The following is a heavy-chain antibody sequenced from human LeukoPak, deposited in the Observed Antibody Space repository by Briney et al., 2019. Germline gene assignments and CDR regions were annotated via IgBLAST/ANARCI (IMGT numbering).Heavy chain of an antibody. CDR2: IYSGGST. D-gene: IGHD2-2*01. CDR1: GFTFSNAW. J-gene: IGHJ4*02. V-gene: IGHV3-66*01. Sequence: GGSLRLSCAASGFTFSNAWMSWVRQAPGKGLEWVSVIYSGGSTYYADSVKGRFTISRDNSKNTLYLEMNSLRAEDTAVYYCAKMPPQSNGWGQGTLVTVSS. CDR3: AKMPPQSNG.